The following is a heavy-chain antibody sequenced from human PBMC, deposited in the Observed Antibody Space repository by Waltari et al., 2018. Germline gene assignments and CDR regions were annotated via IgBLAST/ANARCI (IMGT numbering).Heavy chain of an antibody. V-gene: IGHV1-18*01. D-gene: IGHD3-10*01. Sequence: QVQLVQSGAEVKKPEASVQFSCTASGYPFNSFGISWVRQAPGQGLEWMGWISAYNANTNYAQKFQGRVTMTTDTSTRTAYMELRSLRSADTAVYYCARDYGSGYGLFDYWGQGTLVTVSS. CDR1: GYPFNSFG. CDR3: ARDYGSGYGLFDY. J-gene: IGHJ4*02. CDR2: ISAYNANT.